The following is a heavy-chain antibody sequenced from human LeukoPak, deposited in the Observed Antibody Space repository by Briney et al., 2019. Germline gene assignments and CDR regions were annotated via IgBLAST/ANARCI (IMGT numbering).Heavy chain of an antibody. V-gene: IGHV1-69*02. CDR3: ARAMGITGTSNSVYYYYGMDV. J-gene: IGHJ6*02. Sequence: SVKVSCTASVGTFSSYTISWVRQAPGQGLEWMGRIIPILGIANYAQKFQGRVTITADKSTSTAYMELSSLRSEDTAVYYCARAMGITGTSNSVYYYYGMDVWGQGTTVTVSS. CDR2: IIPILGIA. CDR1: VGTFSSYT. D-gene: IGHD1-20*01.